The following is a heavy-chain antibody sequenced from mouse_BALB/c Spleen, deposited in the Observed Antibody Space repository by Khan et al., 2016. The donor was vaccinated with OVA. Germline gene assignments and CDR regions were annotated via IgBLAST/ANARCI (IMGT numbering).Heavy chain of an antibody. V-gene: IGHV1-77*01. D-gene: IGHD2-3*01. J-gene: IGHJ2*01. CDR2: IYPGSGNT. CDR1: GYTFTDHY. Sequence: QVQLKQSGADLARPGASVKLSCKASGYTFTDHYITWVKQKTGQGLEWIGEIYPGSGNTYYNENFKGKASLTADKSSNTAYMQLSSLPSEDSAVYFCARMDTTSFDFWGQGTTLTVSS. CDR3: ARMDTTSFDF.